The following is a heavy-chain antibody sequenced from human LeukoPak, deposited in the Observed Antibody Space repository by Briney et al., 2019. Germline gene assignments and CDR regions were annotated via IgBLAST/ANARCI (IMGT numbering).Heavy chain of an antibody. CDR3: ARGPGPFDY. V-gene: IGHV4-34*01. CDR1: GGSFSGYY. J-gene: IGHJ4*02. CDR2: INHSGST. Sequence: SETLSLTCAVYGGSFSGYYWSWIRQPPGKGLEWIGEINHSGSTNYNPSLKSRVTTSVDTSKNQFSLKLSSVTAADTAVYYCARGPGPFDYWGQGTLVTVSS.